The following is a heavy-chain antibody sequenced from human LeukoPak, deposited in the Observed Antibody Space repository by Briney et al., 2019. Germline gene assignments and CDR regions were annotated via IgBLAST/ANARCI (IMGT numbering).Heavy chain of an antibody. CDR2: IYSGGST. CDR3: ARESTVTTPYFDY. Sequence: GGSLRLSCAASGFTVSSSYKSWVRQAPGKGLEWVSVIYSGGSTYYSDSVKGRFTISRDNSKNTLYLQMNSLRAEDTAVYYCARESTVTTPYFDYWGQGTLVTVAS. V-gene: IGHV3-53*01. D-gene: IGHD4-17*01. CDR1: GFTVSSSY. J-gene: IGHJ4*02.